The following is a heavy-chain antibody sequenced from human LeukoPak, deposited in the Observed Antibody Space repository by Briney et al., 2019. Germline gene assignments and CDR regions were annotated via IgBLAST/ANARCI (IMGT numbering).Heavy chain of an antibody. D-gene: IGHD3-9*01. V-gene: IGHV4-30-4*08. CDR2: IYYSGST. CDR1: GGSISTNNYY. CDR3: ARYYDILPGTPGNFDY. Sequence: SQTLSLTCTVSGGSISTNNYYWSWIRQPPGKGLEWIGYIYYSGSTYYNPSLKSRVTISVDTSKNQFSLKLGSVTAADAAVYYCARYYDILPGTPGNFDYWGQGTLVTVSS. J-gene: IGHJ4*02.